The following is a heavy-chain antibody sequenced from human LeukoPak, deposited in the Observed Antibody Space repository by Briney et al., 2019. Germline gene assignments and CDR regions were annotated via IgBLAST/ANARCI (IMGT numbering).Heavy chain of an antibody. CDR3: VRGYGDYVDWFDP. CDR1: GFSFSSYA. D-gene: IGHD4-17*01. J-gene: IGHJ5*02. CDR2: ITGSGGST. Sequence: GGSLRLSCAASGFSFSSYAMNWVRQAPGKGLEWVSTITGSGGSTYDADSVKGRFTISRDNAKNSLYLQMNSLRAEDTAVYYCVRGYGDYVDWFDPWGQGTLVTVSS. V-gene: IGHV3-23*01.